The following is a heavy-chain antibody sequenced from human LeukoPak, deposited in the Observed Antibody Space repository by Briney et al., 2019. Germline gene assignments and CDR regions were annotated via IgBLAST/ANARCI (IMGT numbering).Heavy chain of an antibody. J-gene: IGHJ4*02. V-gene: IGHV3-30*18. CDR2: ISYDGSNK. D-gene: IGHD1-1*01. Sequence: GGPLRLSCAASGFTFSSYGMHWVRQAPGKGLEWVAVISYDGSNKYYADSVKGRFTISRDNSKNTLYLQMNSLRAEDTAVYYCAKDGSGTGTARPDCWGQGTLVTVSS. CDR3: AKDGSGTGTARPDC. CDR1: GFTFSSYG.